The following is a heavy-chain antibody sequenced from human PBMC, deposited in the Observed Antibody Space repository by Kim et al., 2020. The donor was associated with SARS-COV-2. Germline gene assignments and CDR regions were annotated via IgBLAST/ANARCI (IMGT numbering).Heavy chain of an antibody. J-gene: IGHJ4*02. D-gene: IGHD1-1*01. Sequence: GGSLRLSCAASGFSFSKAWMSWVRQAPGKGLEWVGRIKSKTDGGTIDYGAPVKGRFTISRDESKDTLYLQMNSLQTEDTAVYYCAAGTGTSDFDYWGQGTLVTVSS. V-gene: IGHV3-15*01. CDR3: AAGTGTSDFDY. CDR1: GFSFSKAW. CDR2: IKSKTDGGTI.